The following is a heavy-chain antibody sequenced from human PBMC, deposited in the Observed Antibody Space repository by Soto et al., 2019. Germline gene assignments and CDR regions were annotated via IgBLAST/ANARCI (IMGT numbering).Heavy chain of an antibody. Sequence: QVQLVQSGAEVKKPGSSVKVSCKASGGTFSRYSITWVRQAPGHGLEWIGRIIPIFGIAGYAQKFQGRVTITADESTSTAYMELSGLRSDDTAVYYCAREDRDRETGLVPAAIDGMDVWGQGTTVTVSS. D-gene: IGHD2-2*01. V-gene: IGHV1-69*08. CDR2: IIPIFGIA. CDR3: AREDRDRETGLVPAAIDGMDV. J-gene: IGHJ6*02. CDR1: GGTFSRYS.